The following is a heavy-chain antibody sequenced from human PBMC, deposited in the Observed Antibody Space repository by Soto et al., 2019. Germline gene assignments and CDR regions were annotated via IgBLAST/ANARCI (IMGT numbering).Heavy chain of an antibody. CDR1: GYSFIDYY. D-gene: IGHD3-9*01. CDR3: ARPPGYISDWYYFDL. J-gene: IGHJ4*02. CDR2: ISPKSGGT. Sequence: ASVKGSCKASGYSFIDYYIHWVRQAPGQGFEWMGRISPKSGGTNYAQKFEGRVTMTWDTSLNTAYMELSSLISDDTAVYYCARPPGYISDWYYFDLWGQGTLVTVSS. V-gene: IGHV1-2*02.